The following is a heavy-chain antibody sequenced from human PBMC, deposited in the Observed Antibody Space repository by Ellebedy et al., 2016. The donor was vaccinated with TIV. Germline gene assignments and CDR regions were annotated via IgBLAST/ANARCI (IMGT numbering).Heavy chain of an antibody. Sequence: MPSETLSLTCAVSGGSISMTNWWSWIRQPPGKGLEWIGYIYYSGSTYYNPSLKSRVTISVDTSKNQFSLKLSSVTAADTAVYYCARGLGYCSGGSCYIDAFDIWGQGTMVTVSS. D-gene: IGHD2-15*01. V-gene: IGHV4-30-4*01. CDR3: ARGLGYCSGGSCYIDAFDI. CDR1: GGSISMTNW. CDR2: IYYSGST. J-gene: IGHJ3*02.